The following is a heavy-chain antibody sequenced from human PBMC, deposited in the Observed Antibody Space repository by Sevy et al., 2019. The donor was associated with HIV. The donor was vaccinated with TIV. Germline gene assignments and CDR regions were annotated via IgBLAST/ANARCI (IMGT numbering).Heavy chain of an antibody. Sequence: GGSLRLSCAASGFTLSDYYMTWIRQAPGKGLEWLSYISSSGSTISYADSVKGRLTISRDNAKNSLYLQMNSLRAEDTAVYYCARARGYSGYDWGNWFDPWGQGTLVTVSS. CDR2: ISSSGSTI. D-gene: IGHD5-12*01. J-gene: IGHJ5*02. CDR1: GFTLSDYY. CDR3: ARARGYSGYDWGNWFDP. V-gene: IGHV3-11*04.